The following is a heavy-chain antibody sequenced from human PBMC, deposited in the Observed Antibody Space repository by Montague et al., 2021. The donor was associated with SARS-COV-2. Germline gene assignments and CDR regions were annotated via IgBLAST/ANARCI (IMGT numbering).Heavy chain of an antibody. CDR3: AKDRLALLWFRERYDAFDI. J-gene: IGHJ3*02. CDR1: GFTFSKYA. D-gene: IGHD3-10*01. Sequence: SLRLSCAASGFTFSKYAMSWVRQAPGKGLEWVSAISGSGRSTYYAGSVKGRFTISRDNSKNTLYLQMNSLRAEDTAVYYCAKDRLALLWFRERYDAFDIWGQGTIVTVCS. CDR2: ISGSGRST. V-gene: IGHV3-23*01.